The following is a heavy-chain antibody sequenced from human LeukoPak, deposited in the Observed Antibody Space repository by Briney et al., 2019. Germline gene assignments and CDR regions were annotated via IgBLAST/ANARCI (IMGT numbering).Heavy chain of an antibody. CDR3: ARGFPIWFDP. CDR2: ISSSSSYI. V-gene: IGHV3-21*01. CDR1: GFTFSSYS. J-gene: IGHJ5*02. Sequence: KPGGPLRLSCAASGFTFSSYSMNWVRQAPGKGLEWVSSISSSSSYIYYADSVKGRFTISRDNAKNSLYLQMNSLRAEDTAVYYCARGFPIWFDPWGQGTLVTVSS.